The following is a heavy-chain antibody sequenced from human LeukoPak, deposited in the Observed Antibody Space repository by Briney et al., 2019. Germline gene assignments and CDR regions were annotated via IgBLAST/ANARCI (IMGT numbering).Heavy chain of an antibody. CDR2: IIPILGIA. V-gene: IGHV1-69*04. CDR1: GGTFSSYA. CDR3: ARDMDWLDY. Sequence: SVKVSCKASGGTFSSYAISWVRQAPGQGLEWMGRIIPILGIANYAQKFQGRVTITADESTSTAYMELRSLRSDDTAVYYCARDMDWLDYWGQGTLVTVSS. D-gene: IGHD3/OR15-3a*01. J-gene: IGHJ4*02.